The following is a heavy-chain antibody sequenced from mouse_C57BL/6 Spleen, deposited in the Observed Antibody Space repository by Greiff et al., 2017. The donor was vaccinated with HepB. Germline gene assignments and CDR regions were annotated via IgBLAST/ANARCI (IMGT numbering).Heavy chain of an antibody. CDR1: GFNIKDYY. V-gene: IGHV14-2*01. Sequence: EVQLQQSGAELVKPGASVKLSCTASGFNIKDYYMHWVKQRTEQGLEWIGRIDPEDGETKYAPKFQGKATLTADTSSNTAYLQLSSLTSEDTAVYYCARGDYGSSPCAYCGQGTLVTVSA. J-gene: IGHJ3*01. D-gene: IGHD1-1*01. CDR2: IDPEDGET. CDR3: ARGDYGSSPCAY.